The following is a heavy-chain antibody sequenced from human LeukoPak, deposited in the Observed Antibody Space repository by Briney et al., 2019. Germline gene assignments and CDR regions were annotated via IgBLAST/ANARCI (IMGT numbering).Heavy chain of an antibody. V-gene: IGHV3-23*01. J-gene: IGHJ3*02. D-gene: IGHD3-10*01. Sequence: GSLRLSCAASGFTFSSYAMSWVRQAPGKGLEWVSAISGSGGSTYYADSVKGRFTISRDNSKNTLYLQMNSLRAEDTAVYYCAKDFTQRGRFGESNAFDIWGQGTMVTVSS. CDR1: GFTFSSYA. CDR3: AKDFTQRGRFGESNAFDI. CDR2: ISGSGGST.